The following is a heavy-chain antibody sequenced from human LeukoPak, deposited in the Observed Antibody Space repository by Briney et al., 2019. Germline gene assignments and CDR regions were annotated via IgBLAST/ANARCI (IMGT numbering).Heavy chain of an antibody. CDR2: ISYSGST. CDR1: YDFISDYY. D-gene: IGHD3-9*01. J-gene: IGHJ3*02. Sequence: PSETLSLTCTVSYDFISDYYWSWLRQPPGKGLEWIGYISYSGSTNYNPSLNSRVSISIDTSKNQFSLTLTSVTAADTDVYYCVGLLVTGAFDIWGQGTMVTVSS. V-gene: IGHV4-59*01. CDR3: VGLLVTGAFDI.